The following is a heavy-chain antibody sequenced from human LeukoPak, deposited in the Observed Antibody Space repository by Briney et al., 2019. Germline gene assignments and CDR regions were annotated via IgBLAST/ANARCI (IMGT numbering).Heavy chain of an antibody. CDR2: IKGDGSEK. CDR3: VKKGSLFQN. V-gene: IGHV3-7*01. Sequence: GGSLRLSCVASGFTLSDYWMSWVRQTPGKRPEWVANIKGDGSEKNYVDFVEGRFTISRDNAKKSLYLQMSSLRAEDTAMYYWVKKGSLFQNWGQGALVTVSS. D-gene: IGHD3-10*01. J-gene: IGHJ4*02. CDR1: GFTLSDYW.